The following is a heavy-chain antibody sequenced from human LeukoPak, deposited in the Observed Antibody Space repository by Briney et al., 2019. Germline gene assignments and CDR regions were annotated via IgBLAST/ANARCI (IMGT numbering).Heavy chain of an antibody. CDR3: ARRGQWLVRAGFDY. J-gene: IGHJ4*02. CDR2: IYYSGST. Sequence: ASETLSLTCTVSGGSISSSSYYWGWIRQPPGKGLEWIGSIYYSGSTYYNSSLKSRVTISVDTSKNQFSLKLSSVTAADTAVYYCARRGQWLVRAGFDYWGQGTLVTVSS. D-gene: IGHD6-19*01. CDR1: GGSISSSSYY. V-gene: IGHV4-39*01.